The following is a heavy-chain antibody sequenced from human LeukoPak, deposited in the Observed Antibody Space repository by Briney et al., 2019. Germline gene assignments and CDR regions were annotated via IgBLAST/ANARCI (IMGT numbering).Heavy chain of an antibody. Sequence: GASVKVSCKSSGFIFTDYQMHWLRQAPGQGLEWMGIINPSGGSTSYAQKFQGRVTMTRDTSTSTVYMELSSLRSEDTAVYYCARDDQTGGVGNYWGQGTLVTVSS. V-gene: IGHV1-46*01. CDR2: INPSGGST. CDR3: ARDDQTGGVGNY. CDR1: GFIFTDYQ. J-gene: IGHJ4*02. D-gene: IGHD7-27*01.